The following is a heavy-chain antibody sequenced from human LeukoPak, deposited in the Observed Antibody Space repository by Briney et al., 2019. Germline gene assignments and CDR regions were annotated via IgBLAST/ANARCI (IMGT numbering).Heavy chain of an antibody. Sequence: ASVKVSCKASGYTFISYSISWVRQAPGQGLEWMGWITANNGNTNYAQKLQDRLTMTTDASTSTAYMELRSLRSDDTAVYFCARHGSRLYSSSSSYFDYWGQGTLVTVSS. CDR1: GYTFISYS. D-gene: IGHD6-6*01. CDR2: ITANNGNT. V-gene: IGHV1-18*01. CDR3: ARHGSRLYSSSSSYFDY. J-gene: IGHJ4*02.